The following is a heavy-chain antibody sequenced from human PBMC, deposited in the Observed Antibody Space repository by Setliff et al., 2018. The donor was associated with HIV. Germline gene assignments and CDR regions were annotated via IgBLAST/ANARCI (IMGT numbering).Heavy chain of an antibody. D-gene: IGHD5-18*01. CDR2: INHCGST. CDR1: GGSFSDYY. CDR3: VGRGYNVNRP. J-gene: IGHJ5*02. V-gene: IGHV4-34*01. Sequence: KPSETLSLTCAVYGGSFSDYYWSWIRQPPGKGLEWIGEINHCGSTNYNPSLKSRLSISVDTSKNQFSLKVTSVTAADTATYYCVGRGYNVNRPWGQGTQVTVS.